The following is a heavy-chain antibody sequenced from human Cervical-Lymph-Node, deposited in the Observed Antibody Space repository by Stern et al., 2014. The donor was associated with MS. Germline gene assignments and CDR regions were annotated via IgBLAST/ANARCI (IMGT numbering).Heavy chain of an antibody. CDR2: ISYDGRDK. CDR3: AKGGSGSYLD. CDR1: GFAFRRYA. D-gene: IGHD1-26*01. J-gene: IGHJ4*02. Sequence: VQLEESGGGVVQPGRSLRLSCAASGFAFRRYALHWVRQAPGKGLEWVAIISYDGRDKYYTDSVKGRFTVSRDNSNNTVDLEMNSLRLEDTAVYYCAKGGSGSYLDWGQGSLVTVSS. V-gene: IGHV3-30*04.